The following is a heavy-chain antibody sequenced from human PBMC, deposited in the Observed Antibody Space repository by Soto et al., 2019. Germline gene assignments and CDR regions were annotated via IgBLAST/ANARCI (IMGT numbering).Heavy chain of an antibody. CDR3: ARDLNTAMVDY. Sequence: QVQLVQSGAEVKKPGASVKVSCKASGYTFTSSAMHWVRQAPGQRLEWMGWINAGNGNTKYSQKFQGRVTITRDTYASTGYMGLSSLRSEDTAVYYCARDLNTAMVDYWGQGTLVTVSS. J-gene: IGHJ4*02. CDR2: INAGNGNT. V-gene: IGHV1-3*01. D-gene: IGHD5-18*01. CDR1: GYTFTSSA.